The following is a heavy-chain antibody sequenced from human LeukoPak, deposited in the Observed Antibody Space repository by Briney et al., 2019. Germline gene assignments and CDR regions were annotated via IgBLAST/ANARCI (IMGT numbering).Heavy chain of an antibody. CDR2: IKQDGSEK. D-gene: IGHD2-2*01. V-gene: IGHV3-7*03. CDR3: ARDRRPDPYYFDY. CDR1: GFTFSSYW. Sequence: GGSLRLSCAASGFTFSSYWMSWFRKAPGKGLEWVPNIKQDGSEKYYVDSVKGRFTISRDNAKNSLYLQMNSLRAEDTAVYYCARDRRPDPYYFDYWGQGTLVTVSS. J-gene: IGHJ4*02.